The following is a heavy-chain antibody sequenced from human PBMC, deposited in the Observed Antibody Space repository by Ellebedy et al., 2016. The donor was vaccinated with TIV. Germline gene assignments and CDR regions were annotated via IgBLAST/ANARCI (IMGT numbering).Heavy chain of an antibody. CDR1: GYSFTSYW. D-gene: IGHD1-26*01. CDR3: ARQGGSYRNPYWYFDL. V-gene: IGHV5-51*01. Sequence: GESLKISCKGSGYSFTSYWIGWVRQMPGKGLEWMGIIYPGDSDTRYSPSFQGQVTISADKSISTAYLQWSSLKASDTAMYYCARQGGSYRNPYWYFDLWGRGTLVTVSS. CDR2: IYPGDSDT. J-gene: IGHJ2*01.